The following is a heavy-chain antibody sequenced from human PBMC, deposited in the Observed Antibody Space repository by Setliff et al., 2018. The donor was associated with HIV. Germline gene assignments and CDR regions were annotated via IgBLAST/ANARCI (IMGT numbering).Heavy chain of an antibody. CDR3: ARKDWTVAALEY. D-gene: IGHD1-1*01. Sequence: PSETLSLTCTVSGGSITRYYWSWIRQSLGKGLEWIGYIYISGSTDYSPSLKSRVTISADTSKNQVSLKLTSVTAADSAVYYCARKDWTVAALEYWGQGTLVTVSS. CDR1: GGSITRYY. V-gene: IGHV4-4*09. J-gene: IGHJ4*02. CDR2: IYISGST.